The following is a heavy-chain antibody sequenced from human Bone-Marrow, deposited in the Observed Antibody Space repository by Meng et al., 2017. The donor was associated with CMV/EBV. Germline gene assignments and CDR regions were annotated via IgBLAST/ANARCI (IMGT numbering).Heavy chain of an antibody. CDR2: IYNSGST. Sequence: SETLSLTCTVSGGSISSSSYYWGWIRQPPGKGLEWIAYIYNSGSTYYNPSLKSRVTISVDKSKNQLSLKLSSVTAADTAVYYCARTASYSLDAAEYLQYWGQGALVTVSS. CDR3: ARTASYSLDAAEYLQY. D-gene: IGHD2-15*01. V-gene: IGHV4-30-4*08. J-gene: IGHJ1*01. CDR1: GGSISSSSYY.